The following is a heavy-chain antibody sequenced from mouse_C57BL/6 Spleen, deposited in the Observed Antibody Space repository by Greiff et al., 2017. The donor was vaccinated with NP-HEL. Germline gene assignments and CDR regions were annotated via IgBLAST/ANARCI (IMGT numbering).Heavy chain of an antibody. Sequence: DVKLVESGGGLVKPGGSLKLSCAASGFTFSSYAMSWVRQTPEKRLEWVATISDGGSYTYYPDNVKGRFTISRDHAKNNLYLQMSHLKSEDTAMYYCAREAKNYYAMDYWGQGTSVTVSS. CDR3: AREAKNYYAMDY. V-gene: IGHV5-4*01. CDR2: ISDGGSYT. CDR1: GFTFSSYA. J-gene: IGHJ4*01.